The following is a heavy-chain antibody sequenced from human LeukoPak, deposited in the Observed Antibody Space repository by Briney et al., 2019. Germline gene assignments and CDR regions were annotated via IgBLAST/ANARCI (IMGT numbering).Heavy chain of an antibody. CDR2: IYYSGST. V-gene: IGHV4-59*08. J-gene: IGHJ4*02. Sequence: SETLSLTCTVSGGSISSYYWSWIRQPPGKGLEWIGYIYYSGSTNYNPSLKSRVTISVDTSKNQFSLKLSSVTAADTTVYYCARFRYNWNYALDYWGQGTLVTVSS. D-gene: IGHD1-7*01. CDR3: ARFRYNWNYALDY. CDR1: GGSISSYY.